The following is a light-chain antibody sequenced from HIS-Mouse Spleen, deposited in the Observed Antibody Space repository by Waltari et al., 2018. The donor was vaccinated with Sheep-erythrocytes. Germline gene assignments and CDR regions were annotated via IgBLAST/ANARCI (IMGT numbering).Light chain of an antibody. J-gene: IGLJ1*01. CDR2: DVS. CDR1: ISDVCGYNY. V-gene: IGLV2-11*01. CDR3: CSYAGSYNHV. Sequence: QSALTQPRSVSGSPGQSVTISCPGTISDVCGYNYVSWYQQHPGKAPKLMIYDVSNRPSGVPDRFSGSKSGNTASLTISGLQAEDEADYYCCSYAGSYNHVFATGTKVTVL.